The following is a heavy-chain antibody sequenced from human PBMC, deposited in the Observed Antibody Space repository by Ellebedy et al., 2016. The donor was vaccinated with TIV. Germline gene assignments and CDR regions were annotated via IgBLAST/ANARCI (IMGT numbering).Heavy chain of an antibody. V-gene: IGHV4-4*07. D-gene: IGHD6-19*01. CDR1: GGSISSYY. Sequence: MPSETLSLTCTVSGGSISSYYWSWIRQPAGKGLEWIGRIYTSGSTNYNPSLQSRVTMSVDTSKNQFSLTLSSVTAADTAVYYCAGGYSSGWTDYWGQGTLVTVSS. CDR2: IYTSGST. J-gene: IGHJ4*02. CDR3: AGGYSSGWTDY.